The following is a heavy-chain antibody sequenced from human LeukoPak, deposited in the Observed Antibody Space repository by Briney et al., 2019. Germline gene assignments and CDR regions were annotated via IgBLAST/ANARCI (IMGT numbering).Heavy chain of an antibody. CDR3: ARSIIVVVPASGYYYYYMDV. J-gene: IGHJ6*03. D-gene: IGHD2-2*01. V-gene: IGHV1-18*01. CDR2: ISAYNGNT. Sequence: GASVKVSCKASGYTFTSYGISWVRQAPGQGLEWMGWISAYNGNTNYAQKLQGRVTMTADTSTSTAYMELRSLRSDDTAVYYCARSIIVVVPASGYYYYYMDVWGKGTTVTVSS. CDR1: GYTFTSYG.